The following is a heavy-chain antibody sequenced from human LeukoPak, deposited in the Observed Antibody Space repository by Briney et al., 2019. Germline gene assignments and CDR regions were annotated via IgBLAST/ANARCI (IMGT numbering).Heavy chain of an antibody. Sequence: GGSLRLSCAASGFTFSSYAMSWVRQAPGKGLEWVSAISGSGGSTYYADSVKGRFTISRDNSYNTVSLQMNSLRAEDTAVYYCARLTMVRGAPDAFDIWGQGTMVTVSS. CDR3: ARLTMVRGAPDAFDI. V-gene: IGHV3-23*01. CDR2: ISGSGGST. D-gene: IGHD3-10*01. J-gene: IGHJ3*02. CDR1: GFTFSSYA.